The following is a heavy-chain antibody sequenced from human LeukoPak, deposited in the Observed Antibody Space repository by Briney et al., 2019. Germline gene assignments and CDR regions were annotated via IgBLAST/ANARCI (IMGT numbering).Heavy chain of an antibody. Sequence: SETLSLTCTVSGGSVSSGGYYWSWIRQPPGKGLEWIGYIYYSGSTNYNPSLKSRVTISVDTSKNQFSLKLSSVTAADTAVYYCASKPRDIVVVPAAMMDYYYGMDVWGKGTTVTVSS. CDR2: IYYSGST. D-gene: IGHD2-2*01. CDR1: GGSVSSGGYY. V-gene: IGHV4-61*08. J-gene: IGHJ6*04. CDR3: ASKPRDIVVVPAAMMDYYYGMDV.